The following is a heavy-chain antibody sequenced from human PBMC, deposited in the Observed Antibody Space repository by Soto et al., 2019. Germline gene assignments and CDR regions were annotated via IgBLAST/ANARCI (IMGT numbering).Heavy chain of an antibody. CDR3: AKMTPSGGNYRDAFDV. V-gene: IGHV3-23*01. J-gene: IGHJ3*01. CDR1: GFTFNNFA. Sequence: EMQLLESGGGLQQPGGSLRLSCAASGFTFNNFAMGWVRQAPGKGLAWISAVTGRSRNTYYADSVKGRFTISRNKFENTVYLQMDGLRVEETAVYYCAKMTPSGGNYRDAFDVWGRGTMVTVAS. CDR2: VTGRSRNT. D-gene: IGHD1-26*01.